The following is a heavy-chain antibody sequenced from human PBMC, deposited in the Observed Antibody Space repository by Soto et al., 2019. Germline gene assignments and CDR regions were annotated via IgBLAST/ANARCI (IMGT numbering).Heavy chain of an antibody. CDR3: AKNPFSGTN. J-gene: IGHJ1*01. V-gene: IGHV3-23*01. D-gene: IGHD1-1*01. CDR1: GLTFSSYA. CDR2: ISDSGGST. Sequence: GGSLRLSCAVSGLTFSSYAMNWVRQAPGKGLEWVSGISDSGGSTYYADFVKGRFTISRDNLKNTLYLQMNSLRVEDTAVYYCAKNPFSGTNWGQGTLVTVSS.